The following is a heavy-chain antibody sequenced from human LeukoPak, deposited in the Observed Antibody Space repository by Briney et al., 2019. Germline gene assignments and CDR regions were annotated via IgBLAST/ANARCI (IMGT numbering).Heavy chain of an antibody. D-gene: IGHD2-2*01. J-gene: IGHJ5*02. Sequence: PGGSLRLSCAASGFTFSSYAMSWVRQAPGKGLEWVSAISGSGGSTYYADSVKGRFTISRDNSKNTLYLQMNSLRAEDTAVYYCAKDLIDIVVVPAENWFDPWDQGTLVTVSS. CDR2: ISGSGGST. V-gene: IGHV3-23*01. CDR1: GFTFSSYA. CDR3: AKDLIDIVVVPAENWFDP.